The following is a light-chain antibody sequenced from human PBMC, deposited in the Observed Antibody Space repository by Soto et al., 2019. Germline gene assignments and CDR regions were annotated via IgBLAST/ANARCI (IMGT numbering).Light chain of an antibody. CDR1: SSDVGGYIY. CDR2: EVS. J-gene: IGLJ2*01. CDR3: SSYTSSSTSVV. V-gene: IGLV2-14*01. Sequence: QSALTQPASVSGSAGQSITNSCTATSSDVGGYIYVSWYQQHPGKAPKLMIYEVSNRPSGVSNRFSGSKSGNTASLTISGLQAEDEADYYCSSYTSSSTSVVFGGGTKLTVL.